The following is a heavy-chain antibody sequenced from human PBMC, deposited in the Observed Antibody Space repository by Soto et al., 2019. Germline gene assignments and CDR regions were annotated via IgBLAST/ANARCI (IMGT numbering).Heavy chain of an antibody. D-gene: IGHD2-2*01. Sequence: QVQLVQSGAEVKKPGASVKVSCKASGYTFTSYYMHWVRQAPGQGLEWMGIINPSGGSTSYAQKFQGRVTMTRDTSTSTVYMELSSLRSEDTAVYYCARDSTVVVPASPFYYYYGMDVWGQGTTVTVSS. CDR2: INPSGGST. V-gene: IGHV1-46*01. CDR3: ARDSTVVVPASPFYYYYGMDV. J-gene: IGHJ6*02. CDR1: GYTFTSYY.